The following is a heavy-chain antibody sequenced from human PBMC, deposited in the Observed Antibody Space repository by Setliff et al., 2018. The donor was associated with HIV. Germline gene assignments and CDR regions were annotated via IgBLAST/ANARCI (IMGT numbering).Heavy chain of an antibody. Sequence: WASVKVSCKASGYTFTTYDITWVRQAPGQGLEWLGWISPYNGHTNFAQKFQGRVTMTTDTATSTAYMEVRSLRSDDKAVYYCARTDYGGNSGGNYFDYWGQGSLVTVSS. CDR2: ISPYNGHT. CDR1: GYTFTTYD. D-gene: IGHD4-17*01. V-gene: IGHV1-18*01. CDR3: ARTDYGGNSGGNYFDY. J-gene: IGHJ4*02.